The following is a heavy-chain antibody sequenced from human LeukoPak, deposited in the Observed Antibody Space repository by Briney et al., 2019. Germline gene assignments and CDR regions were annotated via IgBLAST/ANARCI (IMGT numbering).Heavy chain of an antibody. CDR1: GGSISSSSFY. CDR2: IYYSGST. J-gene: IGHJ6*03. V-gene: IGHV4-39*07. CDR3: ASLYGSGSWDYYYYMDV. D-gene: IGHD3-10*01. Sequence: PSETLSLTCTVSGGSISSSSFYWGWIRQPPGKGLEWIGSIYYSGSTYYNPSLKSRVTISVDTSKNQFSLKLTSVTAADTAVYYCASLYGSGSWDYYYYMDVWGKGTTVTVSS.